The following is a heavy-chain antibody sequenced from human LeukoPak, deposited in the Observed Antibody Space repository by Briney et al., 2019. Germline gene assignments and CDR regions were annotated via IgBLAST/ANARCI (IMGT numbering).Heavy chain of an antibody. Sequence: SETLSLTCTVSGGSISSHYWSWIRQPPGKGLEWIGYIYYSGSTNYNPSLKSRVTISVDTSKNQFSLKLSSVTAADTAVYYCARSGTDGYNAFDYWGQGTLVTVSS. D-gene: IGHD5-24*01. CDR1: GGSISSHY. J-gene: IGHJ4*02. CDR3: ARSGTDGYNAFDY. V-gene: IGHV4-59*11. CDR2: IYYSGST.